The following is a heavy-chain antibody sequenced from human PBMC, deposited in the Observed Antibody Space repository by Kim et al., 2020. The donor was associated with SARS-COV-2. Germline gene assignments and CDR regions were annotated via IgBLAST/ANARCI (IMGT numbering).Heavy chain of an antibody. J-gene: IGHJ5*02. CDR3: ARDREYQLLFAP. D-gene: IGHD2-2*01. V-gene: IGHV3-74*01. Sequence: TKYADSVTRRFTISRDNTTHTLYLQMNSLRDQDTAVYYCARDREYQLLFAPWGHGTLVTVSS. CDR2: T.